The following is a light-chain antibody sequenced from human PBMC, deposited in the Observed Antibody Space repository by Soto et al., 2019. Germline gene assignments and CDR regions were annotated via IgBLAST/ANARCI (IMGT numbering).Light chain of an antibody. CDR3: YSAAGIDLVV. J-gene: IGLJ2*01. CDR1: VLAKKY. CDR2: NDS. Sequence: SYELTQPSSVSVSPGQTARITCSGDVLAKKYARWFQQKPGQAPVLLIYNDSEPPSGIPERFSGSGSGTTVTLTISGAQVEDEADYYCYSAAGIDLVVFGGGTKLTVL. V-gene: IGLV3-27*01.